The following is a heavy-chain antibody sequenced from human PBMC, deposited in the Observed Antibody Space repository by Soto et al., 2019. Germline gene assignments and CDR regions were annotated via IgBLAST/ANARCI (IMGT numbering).Heavy chain of an antibody. Sequence: QVQLVQSGAEVKKPGASVKVSCKASGYTFTSYDINWVRQASGQGLEWMGWMNPNSGNTGYAQKFQGRVTMTRNTSISTAYMELSSLRSEDTAVYYCARGWDVLMVYATDYWGQGTLVTVSS. V-gene: IGHV1-8*01. CDR2: MNPNSGNT. CDR1: GYTFTSYD. CDR3: ARGWDVLMVYATDY. J-gene: IGHJ4*02. D-gene: IGHD2-8*01.